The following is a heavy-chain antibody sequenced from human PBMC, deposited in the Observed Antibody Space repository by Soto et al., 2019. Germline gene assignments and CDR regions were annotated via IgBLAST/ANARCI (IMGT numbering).Heavy chain of an antibody. CDR2: IKQDGSEK. V-gene: IGHV3-7*01. CDR3: ARDSVQDFWSGYYTSGYYYGMDV. J-gene: IGHJ6*02. D-gene: IGHD3-3*01. CDR1: GFTFSSYW. Sequence: GGSLRLSCAASGFTFSSYWMSWVRQAPGKGLEWVANIKQDGSEKYYVDSVKGRFTISRDNAKNSLYLQMNSLRAEDTAVYYCARDSVQDFWSGYYTSGYYYGMDVWGQGTTVTVSS.